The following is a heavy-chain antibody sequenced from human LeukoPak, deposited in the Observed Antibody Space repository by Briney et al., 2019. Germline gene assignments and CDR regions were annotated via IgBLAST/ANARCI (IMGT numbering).Heavy chain of an antibody. V-gene: IGHV4-59*01. Sequence: SETLSLTCTVSGASIRSSSWSWIRQPPGKGLEWIGYIHYSGNTNYNPSLKSRVTISVDTTKNQFSLNLSSVTAADTAVYYCARGRGHSYGQYYFNYWGQGTLVTVSS. CDR1: GASIRSSS. CDR2: IHYSGNT. CDR3: ARGRGHSYGQYYFNY. D-gene: IGHD5-18*01. J-gene: IGHJ4*02.